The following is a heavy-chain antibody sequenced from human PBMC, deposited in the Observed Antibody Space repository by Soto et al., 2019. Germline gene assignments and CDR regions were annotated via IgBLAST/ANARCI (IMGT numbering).Heavy chain of an antibody. Sequence: GGSLRLSCAASGFTFSSYAMSWVRQAPGKGLEWVSAISGSGGGTYYADSVKGRFTISRDNSKNTLYLQMNSLRAEDTAVYYCAKDTAVAGYYYYYMDVWGKGTTVTVSS. V-gene: IGHV3-23*01. J-gene: IGHJ6*03. CDR1: GFTFSSYA. D-gene: IGHD6-19*01. CDR2: ISGSGGGT. CDR3: AKDTAVAGYYYYYMDV.